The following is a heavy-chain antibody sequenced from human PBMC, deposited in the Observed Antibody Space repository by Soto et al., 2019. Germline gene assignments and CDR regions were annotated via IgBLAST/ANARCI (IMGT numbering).Heavy chain of an antibody. Sequence: SETLSLTCTVSGGSISSGGYYWGWIRQPPGKGLEWIGYIYYSGSTYYNPSLKSRVTISVDRSKNQFFPKLSSVTAADTAVYYCARGGLLPDYWGQGTLVTVSS. CDR2: IYYSGST. J-gene: IGHJ4*02. CDR3: ARGGLLPDY. V-gene: IGHV4-30-2*01. D-gene: IGHD6-19*01. CDR1: GGSISSGGYY.